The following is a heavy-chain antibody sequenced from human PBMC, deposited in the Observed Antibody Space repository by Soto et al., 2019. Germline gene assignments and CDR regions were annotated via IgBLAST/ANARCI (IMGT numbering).Heavy chain of an antibody. CDR3: AKDYYYDRTGLHYFDY. D-gene: IGHD3-22*01. Sequence: GGSLRLSCVTLGITFSSFSMSWGRQVPGKGLEWVAGFSTSGDKPYFADSVKGRFTLSRDNSKMKLSLQKGSLRAEDTAVYYCAKDYYYDRTGLHYFDYWGQGTLVTVSS. CDR1: GITFSSFS. J-gene: IGHJ4*02. V-gene: IGHV3-23*01. CDR2: FSTSGDKP.